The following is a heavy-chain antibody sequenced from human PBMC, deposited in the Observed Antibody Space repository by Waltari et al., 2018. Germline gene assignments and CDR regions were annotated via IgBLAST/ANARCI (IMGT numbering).Heavy chain of an antibody. J-gene: IGHJ4*02. D-gene: IGHD3-16*01. CDR2: IYYSGSS. V-gene: IGHV4-39*07. Sequence: QQESGPSLVKPSETLSLTCTVSYWSISMRSYYWGWIRLAPGKGLEWIGHIYYSGSSYHNPSLKSRITMSVDSSKNQFSLTLSSVTAADTAVYYCARVLIRTSGLNFDSWGQGSLVTVSS. CDR3: ARVLIRTSGLNFDS. CDR1: YWSISMRSYY.